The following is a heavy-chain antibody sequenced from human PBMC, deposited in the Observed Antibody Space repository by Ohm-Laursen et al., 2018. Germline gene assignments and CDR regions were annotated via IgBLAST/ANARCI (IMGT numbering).Heavy chain of an antibody. CDR3: ARDVAHGGYGFGMDV. V-gene: IGHV3-9*01. J-gene: IGHJ6*02. CDR2: ISWNSGSI. Sequence: SLRLSCAASGFTFYDYDMHWVRHAPGKGLEWVSGISWNSGSIGYADSVKGRFTISRDNAKNSLYLQMNSLRAEDTAVHYCARDVAHGGYGFGMDVWGQGTTVTVSS. CDR1: GFTFYDYD. D-gene: IGHD5-12*01.